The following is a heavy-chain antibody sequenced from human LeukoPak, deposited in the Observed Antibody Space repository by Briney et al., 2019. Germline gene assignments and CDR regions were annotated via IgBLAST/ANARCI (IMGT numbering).Heavy chain of an antibody. V-gene: IGHV3-30*18. CDR1: GLTFSSYG. CDR3: AKANSNRYYYYMDV. J-gene: IGHJ6*03. CDR2: IWYGGSNK. Sequence: GRSLRLSCAASGLTFSSYGMHWVRQAPGKGLEWVAVIWYGGSNKYYADSVKGRFTISRDNSKNTLYLQMNSLRAEDTAVYYCAKANSNRYYYYMDVWGKGTTVTVSS. D-gene: IGHD4-11*01.